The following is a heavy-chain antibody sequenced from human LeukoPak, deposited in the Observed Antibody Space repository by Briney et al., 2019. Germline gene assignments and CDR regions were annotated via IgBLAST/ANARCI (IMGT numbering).Heavy chain of an antibody. J-gene: IGHJ4*02. Sequence: GGSLRLSCAASGFTFSSYEMNWVRQAPGKGLEWVSYISDGGGTMFYAESVKGRFTISRDNAKNSLYLQMNSLRAEDTAVYYCVRGYSSGWSAFDYWGQGTLVTVSS. V-gene: IGHV3-48*03. CDR3: VRGYSSGWSAFDY. CDR2: ISDGGGTM. CDR1: GFTFSSYE. D-gene: IGHD6-19*01.